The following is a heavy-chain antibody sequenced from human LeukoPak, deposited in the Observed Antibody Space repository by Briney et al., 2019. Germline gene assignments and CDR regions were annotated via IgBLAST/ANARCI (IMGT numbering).Heavy chain of an antibody. CDR3: ARDFGDSRSSDY. V-gene: IGHV3-33*01. CDR1: GFTFSSYG. J-gene: IGHJ4*02. D-gene: IGHD6-6*01. CDR2: IWYDGSNT. Sequence: GGSLRLSCAASGFTFSSYGMHWVRQAPGKGLEWVALIWYDGSNTYYADSVKGRFTISRDNSKNTLYLQMNSLRAEDTALYYSARDFGDSRSSDYWGQGTLITVSS.